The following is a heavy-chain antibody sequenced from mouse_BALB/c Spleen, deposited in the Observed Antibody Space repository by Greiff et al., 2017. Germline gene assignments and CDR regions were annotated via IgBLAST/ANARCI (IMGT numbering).Heavy chain of an antibody. J-gene: IGHJ2*01. D-gene: IGHD2-2*01. Sequence: EVKLVESGGGLVKPGGSLKLSCAASGFTFSSYAMSWVRQTPEKRLEWVASISSGGSTYYPDSVKGRFTISRDNARNILYLQMSSLRSEDTAMYYCARVYYGYDDYFDDWGQGTTLTVSS. V-gene: IGHV5-6-5*01. CDR1: GFTFSSYA. CDR2: ISSGGST. CDR3: ARVYYGYDDYFDD.